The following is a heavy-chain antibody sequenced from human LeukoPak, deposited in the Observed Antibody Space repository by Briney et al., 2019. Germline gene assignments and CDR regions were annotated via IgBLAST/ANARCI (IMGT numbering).Heavy chain of an antibody. J-gene: IGHJ4*02. CDR1: GGSISSSSYY. CDR3: ARLVRTEKAVDY. Sequence: SETLSLTCTVSGGSISSSSYYWGWIRQPPGKGLEWIGSIYYSGSTYYNPSLKSRVTISVDTSKNQFSLKLSSVTAADTAVYYCARLVRTEKAVDYWGQGTLVTVSS. D-gene: IGHD3-10*01. V-gene: IGHV4-39*01. CDR2: IYYSGST.